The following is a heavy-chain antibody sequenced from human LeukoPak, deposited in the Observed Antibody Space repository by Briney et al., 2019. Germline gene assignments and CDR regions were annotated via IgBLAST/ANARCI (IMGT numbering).Heavy chain of an antibody. CDR2: IYYSGST. D-gene: IGHD6-6*01. V-gene: IGHV4-31*03. J-gene: IGHJ6*02. CDR3: ARDRWKPDSSSSTYYYYGMDV. CDR1: GGSISSGGYY. Sequence: KPSETLSLTCTVSGGSISSGGYYWSWIRQHPGKGLEWIGYIYYSGSTYYNPSLKSRVTISVDTSKNQFSLKLSSVTAADTAVYYCARDRWKPDSSSSTYYYYGMDVWGQGTTVTVSS.